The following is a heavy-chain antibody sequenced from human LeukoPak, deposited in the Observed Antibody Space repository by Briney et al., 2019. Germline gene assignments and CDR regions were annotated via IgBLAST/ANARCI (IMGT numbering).Heavy chain of an antibody. D-gene: IGHD4-17*01. Sequence: ASVKVSCKASGYTFTSYDINWVRQATGQGLEWMGWMNPNSGNTGYAQKLQGRVTMTTDTSTSTAYMELRRLRSDDTAVYYCARDSGGDYDYWGQGTLVTVSS. CDR1: GYTFTSYD. CDR2: MNPNSGNT. J-gene: IGHJ4*02. CDR3: ARDSGGDYDY. V-gene: IGHV1-8*01.